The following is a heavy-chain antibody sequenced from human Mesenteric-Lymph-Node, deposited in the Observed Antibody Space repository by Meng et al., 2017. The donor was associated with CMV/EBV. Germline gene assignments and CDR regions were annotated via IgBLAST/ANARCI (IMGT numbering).Heavy chain of an antibody. CDR1: GVAFRGYH. V-gene: IGHV4-34*01. J-gene: IGHJ4*02. CDR2: INHSGST. Sequence: HGQPQAVGTSLVKPSENPALTLHVYGVAFRGYHWRLDPPAPGKGLEWIGEINHSGSTNYNPSLKSRVTISVDTSKNQFSLKLSSVTAADTAVYYCARHQRWLKSEGGFNYWGQGTLVTVSS. CDR3: ARHQRWLKSEGGFNY. D-gene: IGHD4-23*01.